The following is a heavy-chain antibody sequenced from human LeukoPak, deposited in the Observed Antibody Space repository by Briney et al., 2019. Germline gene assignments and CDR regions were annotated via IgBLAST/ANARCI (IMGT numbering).Heavy chain of an antibody. V-gene: IGHV1-2*02. Sequence: GASVKVSCKASGYTFTSYDINWVRQATGQGLEWMGWINPNSGGTNYAQKFQGRVTMTRDTSISTAYMELSRLRSDDTAVYYCARAWEWELPLDYWGQGTLVTVSS. D-gene: IGHD1-26*01. CDR2: INPNSGGT. CDR3: ARAWEWELPLDY. J-gene: IGHJ4*02. CDR1: GYTFTSYD.